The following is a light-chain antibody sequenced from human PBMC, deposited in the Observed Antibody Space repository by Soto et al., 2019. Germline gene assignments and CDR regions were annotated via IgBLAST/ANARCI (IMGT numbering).Light chain of an antibody. Sequence: EIVLTQSPGSLSLSPGERATLSCRASQSVSSTFFAWYQQRPGQAPRLLMYGASSRDTGIPVRFSGSGSGTDFTHTISRLEPDDFGVYYCQQFESSVTFGQGTKVEIK. V-gene: IGKV3-20*01. CDR2: GAS. J-gene: IGKJ1*01. CDR1: QSVSSTF. CDR3: QQFESSVT.